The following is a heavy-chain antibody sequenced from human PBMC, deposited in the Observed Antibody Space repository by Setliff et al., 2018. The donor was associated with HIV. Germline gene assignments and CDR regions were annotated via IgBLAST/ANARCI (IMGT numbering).Heavy chain of an antibody. CDR3: AKGAGFYGDYTFDH. V-gene: IGHV4-59*11. CDR2: IYSTGST. J-gene: IGHJ4*02. CDR1: GPSINIHY. Sequence: LSLPCTVSGPSINIHYWSWIRQSPGKGFEWIGYIYSTGSTNYNPSLQSRVTISMVASRNQFSLKVTSATAADTAVYYCAKGAGFYGDYTFDHWGQGRQVTVSS. D-gene: IGHD4-17*01.